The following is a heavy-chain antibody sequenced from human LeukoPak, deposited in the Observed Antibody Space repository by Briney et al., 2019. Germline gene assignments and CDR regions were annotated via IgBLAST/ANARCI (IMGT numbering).Heavy chain of an antibody. CDR3: ATWGYDSSGYYDLYY. CDR1: GGSISRYY. J-gene: IGHJ4*02. Sequence: PSETLSLTCTVSGGSISRYYWSWIRQPPGKGLEWIGYIYYTGSTNHNPSFKSRVTISVDTSKNQFSLKLSSVTAADTAVYYCATWGYDSSGYYDLYYWGQGTLVTVSS. D-gene: IGHD3-22*01. CDR2: IYYTGST. V-gene: IGHV4-59*08.